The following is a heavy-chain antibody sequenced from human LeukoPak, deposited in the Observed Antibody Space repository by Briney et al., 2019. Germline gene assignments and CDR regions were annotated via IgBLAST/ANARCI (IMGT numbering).Heavy chain of an antibody. J-gene: IGHJ4*02. CDR3: AKRGAEVGETVAPGDY. V-gene: IGHV3-23*01. D-gene: IGHD1-26*01. CDR1: GFTLSNYA. CDR2: IGGSGSA. Sequence: GGSLRPSCAASGFTLSNYAMNWVRQAPGKGLEWVSGIGGSGSAYYADSVKGRFSISRDNSKNTLYLQMDNLRAEDTAVYYCAKRGAEVGETVAPGDYWGQGTLLTVSS.